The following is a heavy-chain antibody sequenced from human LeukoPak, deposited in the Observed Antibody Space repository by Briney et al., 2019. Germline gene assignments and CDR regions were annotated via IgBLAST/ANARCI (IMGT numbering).Heavy chain of an antibody. J-gene: IGHJ4*02. CDR3: TRGSYYDSSGYSGVRLFDY. CDR1: GYTITGYY. D-gene: IGHD3-22*01. Sequence: ASVKLSCKASGYTITGYYIHWVRQAPGQGLEWMGWINPNGGGTNYAQTLQGRVTMTSDTSMSTAYMELSRLRSDDTALYYCTRGSYYDSSGYSGVRLFDYWGQGTPVSVPS. CDR2: INPNGGGT. V-gene: IGHV1-2*02.